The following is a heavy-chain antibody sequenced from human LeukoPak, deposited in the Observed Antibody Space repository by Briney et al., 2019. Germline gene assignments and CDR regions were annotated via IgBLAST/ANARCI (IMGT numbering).Heavy chain of an antibody. CDR3: ARRVGYSGYVTH. J-gene: IGHJ4*02. V-gene: IGHV4-59*08. CDR1: GGSISTYY. D-gene: IGHD5-12*01. Sequence: SETLSLTCTVSGGSISTYYWSWIRQPPGKGLEWIGYIHYSGTTNYNPSLKYRVTISLDTSKNQFSLNLSSVTAADSAVYYCARRVGYSGYVTHWGQGTLVTVSS. CDR2: IHYSGTT.